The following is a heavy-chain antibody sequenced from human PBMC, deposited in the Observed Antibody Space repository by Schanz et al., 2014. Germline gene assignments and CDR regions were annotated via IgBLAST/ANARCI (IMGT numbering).Heavy chain of an antibody. V-gene: IGHV1-46*01. CDR3: ARDRLECGAECYSVEVFEI. CDR1: GYTFTSDS. CDR2: INPSGGST. J-gene: IGHJ4*02. Sequence: QVQLVQSGAEVKKPGASVKVSCKASGYTFTSDSMHWVRQAPGQGLEWMGMINPSGGSTTYAQKFQGRVTMTRDTSTSTVYMELRSLRSEDTAVYYCARDRLECGAECYSVEVFEIWGQGTLVIVSS. D-gene: IGHD2-21*01.